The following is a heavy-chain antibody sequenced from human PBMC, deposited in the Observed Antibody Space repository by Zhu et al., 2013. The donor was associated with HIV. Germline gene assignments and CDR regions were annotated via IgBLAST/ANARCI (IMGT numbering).Heavy chain of an antibody. CDR1: GFTFSSYE. V-gene: IGHV3-48*03. CDR3: ARDLSYSSSWPDAFDI. Sequence: EVQLVESGGGLVQPGGSLRLSCAASGFTFSSYEMNWVRQAPGKGLEWVSYISSSGSTIYYADSVKGRFTISRDNAKNSLYLQMNSLRAEDTAVYYCARDLSYSSSWPDAFDIWGQGTMVTVSS. CDR2: ISSSGSTI. J-gene: IGHJ3*02. D-gene: IGHD6-13*01.